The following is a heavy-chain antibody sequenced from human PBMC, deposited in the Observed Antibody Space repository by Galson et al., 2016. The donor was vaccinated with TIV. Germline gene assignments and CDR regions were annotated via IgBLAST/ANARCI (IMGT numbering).Heavy chain of an antibody. CDR1: GDSVSSDSAA. CDR2: TYYRSRWYY. V-gene: IGHV6-1*01. D-gene: IGHD2-2*01. CDR3: TRAAGKNGASCYATCETFDI. J-gene: IGHJ3*02. Sequence: CAISGDSVSSDSAAWNWVRQSPSRGLEWLGRTYYRSRWYYDYKVSVKSRITINPDTSKNQFSLQLNSVTPEGTAVYYCTRAAGKNGASCYATCETFDIWGQGTMVTVS.